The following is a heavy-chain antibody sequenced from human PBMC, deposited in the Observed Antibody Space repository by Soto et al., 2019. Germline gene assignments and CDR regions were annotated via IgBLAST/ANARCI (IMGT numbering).Heavy chain of an antibody. CDR2: IYPGDSDT. CDR1: GYSFTSYW. D-gene: IGHD3-3*01. J-gene: IGHJ6*02. V-gene: IGHV5-51*01. Sequence: GESLKISCKGSGYSFTSYWIGWVRQMPGKGLEWMGIIYPGDSDTRYSPSFQGQVTISADKSISTAYLQWSSLKASDTAMYYCASSYYDFWSGYDRYYYGMDVWGQGTTVTVSS. CDR3: ASSYYDFWSGYDRYYYGMDV.